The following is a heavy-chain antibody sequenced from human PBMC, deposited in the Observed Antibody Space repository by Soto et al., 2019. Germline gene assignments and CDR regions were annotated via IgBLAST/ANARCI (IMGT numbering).Heavy chain of an antibody. CDR3: AKDNGNYGSGTFSH. D-gene: IGHD3-10*01. V-gene: IGHV3-23*01. CDR2: ISGTGDSS. CDR1: GFTFSSYA. Sequence: PGGSLILSCAASGFTFSSYAISWVRQGPGKGLEWVSLISGTGDSSEYANSVKGRFTISRDYSKTTVFLQMNSLRAEDTAVYFCAKDNGNYGSGTFSHWGQGTLVTVSS. J-gene: IGHJ4*02.